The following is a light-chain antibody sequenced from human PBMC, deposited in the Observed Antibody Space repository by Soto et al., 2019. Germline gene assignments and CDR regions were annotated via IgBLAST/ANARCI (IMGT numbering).Light chain of an antibody. V-gene: IGKV3-15*01. CDR1: QTVRRN. CDR3: QQYNDWPPLT. Sequence: EIVMTQSPATLSVSPGDTATLSCRASQTVRRNLAWYQQKPGQAPRLLIYSASTRATGIPARFSGSGSETEFTLTISSLQSEDFAVYYCQQYNDWPPLTFGGGTKVEIK. CDR2: SAS. J-gene: IGKJ4*01.